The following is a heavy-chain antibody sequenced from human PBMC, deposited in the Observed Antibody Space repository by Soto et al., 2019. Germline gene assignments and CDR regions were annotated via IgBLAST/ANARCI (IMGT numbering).Heavy chain of an antibody. CDR1: GYTFNMYY. CDR2: INPNGDTT. CDR3: AREGAAAARMFDN. Sequence: EASVKVSCKASGYTFNMYYMHWVRQAPGQGLEWMGVINPNGDTTTYAQRFQGRLTMTRDTSTSTVYMDLTSLRSEDTAVYYCAREGAAAARMFDNWGQGTLVTVSS. V-gene: IGHV1-46*02. D-gene: IGHD6-13*01. J-gene: IGHJ4*02.